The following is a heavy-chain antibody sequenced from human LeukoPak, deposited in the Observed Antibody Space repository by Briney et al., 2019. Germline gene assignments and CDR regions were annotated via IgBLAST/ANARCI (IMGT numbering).Heavy chain of an antibody. Sequence: GGSLRLSCAASGFTFSSYAMSWVRQAPGKGLEWVSAISGSGGTTYYADSVKGRFTISRDNAKNSLYLQMNSLRAEDTAVYYCARDTVDYDSSGFDYWGQGTLVTVSS. CDR3: ARDTVDYDSSGFDY. V-gene: IGHV3-23*01. CDR1: GFTFSSYA. D-gene: IGHD3-22*01. J-gene: IGHJ4*02. CDR2: ISGSGGTT.